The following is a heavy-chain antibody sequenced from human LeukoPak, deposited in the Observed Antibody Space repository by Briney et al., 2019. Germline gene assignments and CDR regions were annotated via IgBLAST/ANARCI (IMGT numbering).Heavy chain of an antibody. V-gene: IGHV3-30*03. Sequence: LPGGSLRLSCTASEFTFTNYGMHWVRQAPGRGLEWLAVISNDAKFKDYAGSVKGRFTISRDNSNNMLYLQMNNLRHEDTAVYYCATGVAGFLDWGRGSLVTVSS. J-gene: IGHJ4*02. CDR1: EFTFTNYG. CDR3: ATGVAGFLD. D-gene: IGHD1-14*01. CDR2: ISNDAKFK.